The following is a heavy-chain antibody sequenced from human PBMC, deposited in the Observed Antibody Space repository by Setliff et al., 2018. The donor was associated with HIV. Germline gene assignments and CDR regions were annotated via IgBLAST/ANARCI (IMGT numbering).Heavy chain of an antibody. V-gene: IGHV3-33*06. Sequence: PGGSLRLSCAASGFTFNSYGMHWFRQAPGKGLVWVALIWYDASKKEYADSVKGRFNILRDDSKKTVDLQMNSLRADDTAVYYCVKDVVKFWSGSGALDFWGPGTLVTVSS. J-gene: IGHJ4*02. D-gene: IGHD3-3*01. CDR3: VKDVVKFWSGSGALDF. CDR1: GFTFNSYG. CDR2: IWYDASKK.